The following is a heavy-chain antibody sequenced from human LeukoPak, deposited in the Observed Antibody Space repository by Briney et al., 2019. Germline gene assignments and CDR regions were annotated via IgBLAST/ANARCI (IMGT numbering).Heavy chain of an antibody. CDR1: GFTFDDYA. D-gene: IGHD6-19*01. CDR2: ISWNSGSI. J-gene: IGHJ4*02. CDR3: AKDTHRGWYYFDY. Sequence: PGRSLRLSCAASGFTFDDYAMHWVRQAPGKGLEWVSGISWNSGSIGYADSVKGRFTISRDNAKNSLYLQMNSLRAEDTALYYCAKDTHRGWYYFDYWGQGTLVTVSS. V-gene: IGHV3-9*01.